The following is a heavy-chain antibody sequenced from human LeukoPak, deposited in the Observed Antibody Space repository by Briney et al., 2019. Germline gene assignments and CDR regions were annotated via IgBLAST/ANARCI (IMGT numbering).Heavy chain of an antibody. J-gene: IGHJ4*02. D-gene: IGHD3-22*01. Sequence: GGSLRLSCAASGFNFSSYWMSWVCQAPGKGLWLVANIKQDGSEKYYVDSVKGRFTISRDNDKNSLYLQMNSMRAEDTAVYYCATYDSSGYNFDYWGQGTLVTVSS. CDR1: GFNFSSYW. V-gene: IGHV3-7*01. CDR3: ATYDSSGYNFDY. CDR2: IKQDGSEK.